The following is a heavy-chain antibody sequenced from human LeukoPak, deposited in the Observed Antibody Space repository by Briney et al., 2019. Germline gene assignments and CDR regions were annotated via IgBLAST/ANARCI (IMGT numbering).Heavy chain of an antibody. V-gene: IGHV3-9*01. J-gene: IGHJ6*02. CDR2: ISWNSGSI. CDR3: AGDSVPPESYSSGWFNWAYYYYGMDV. CDR1: GFTFDDYA. Sequence: GGSLRLSCAASGFTFDDYAMHWVRQAPGKGLEWVSGISWNSGSIDYADSVKGRFTISRDNAKNALYLQMNSLRAEDTAVYYCAGDSVPPESYSSGWFNWAYYYYGMDVWGQGTTVTVSS. D-gene: IGHD6-19*01.